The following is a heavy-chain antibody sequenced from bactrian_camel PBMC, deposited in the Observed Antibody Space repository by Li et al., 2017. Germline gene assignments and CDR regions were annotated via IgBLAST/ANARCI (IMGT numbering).Heavy chain of an antibody. J-gene: IGHJ4*01. CDR2: TNKAGYSP. V-gene: IGHV3S25*01. D-gene: IGHD2*01. Sequence: QLVESGGGLVQPGGSLTLSCAASGFTFSSYWMYWVRQAPGKGLERVSSTNKAGYSPYYADSVKGRFTVSRDNAKNTVYLQMNSLKPEDTAAYYCVSLVDRPLVHQGTQVTVS. CDR1: GFTFSSYW.